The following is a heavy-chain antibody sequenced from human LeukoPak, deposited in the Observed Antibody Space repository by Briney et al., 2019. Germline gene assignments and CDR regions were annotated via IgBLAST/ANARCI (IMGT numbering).Heavy chain of an antibody. V-gene: IGHV1-18*01. CDR2: ISAYNGNT. CDR1: GYTFTSYG. D-gene: IGHD3-9*01. Sequence: ASVKVSCKASGYTFTSYGISWVRQAPGQGLEWMGWISAYNGNTNYAQKLQGRVTMTTDTSTSTAYMELRSLRSDDTAVYYCARGTHYDILTGYPALLPDYWGQGTLVTVSS. J-gene: IGHJ4*02. CDR3: ARGTHYDILTGYPALLPDY.